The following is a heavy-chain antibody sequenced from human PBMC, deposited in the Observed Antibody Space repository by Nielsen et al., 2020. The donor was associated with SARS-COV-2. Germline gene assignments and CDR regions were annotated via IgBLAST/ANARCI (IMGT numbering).Heavy chain of an antibody. Sequence: SETLSLTCAVYGGSFSGYYWSRIRQPPGKGLEWIGEINHGGSTNYNPSLKSRVTISVDTSKNQFSLKLSSVTAADTAVYYCAPSILSPWGYWGQGTLVTVSS. D-gene: IGHD3-16*01. CDR3: APSILSPWGY. CDR1: GGSFSGYY. V-gene: IGHV4-34*01. J-gene: IGHJ4*02. CDR2: INHGGST.